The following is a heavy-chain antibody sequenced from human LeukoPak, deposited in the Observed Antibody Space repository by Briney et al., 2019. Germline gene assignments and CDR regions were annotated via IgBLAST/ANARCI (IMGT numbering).Heavy chain of an antibody. CDR3: LLVTYDY. J-gene: IGHJ4*02. D-gene: IGHD3-9*01. V-gene: IGHV3-30*02. CDR2: IRYDGSNK. CDR1: GFTFSSYG. Sequence: QPGGSLRLSCAASGFTFSSYGMHLVRQAPGKGLELVAFIRYDGSNKYYADSVKGRFTISRDNSKNTLYLQMNSLRAEDTAVYYCLLVTYDYWGQGTLVTVSS.